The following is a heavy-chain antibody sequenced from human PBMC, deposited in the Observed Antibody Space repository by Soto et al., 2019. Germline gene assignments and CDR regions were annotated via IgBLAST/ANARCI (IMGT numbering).Heavy chain of an antibody. CDR3: ARAPASGYYDY. CDR1: GFTFSSYA. Sequence: PGGSLRLSCSASGFTFSSYAMHWVRQAPGKGLEYVSAISSNGGSTYYADSVKGRFTIPRDNSKNTLYLQMGSLRAEDMAVYYCARAPASGYYDYWGQGSLVTVSS. J-gene: IGHJ4*02. D-gene: IGHD3-22*01. CDR2: ISSNGGST. V-gene: IGHV3-64*02.